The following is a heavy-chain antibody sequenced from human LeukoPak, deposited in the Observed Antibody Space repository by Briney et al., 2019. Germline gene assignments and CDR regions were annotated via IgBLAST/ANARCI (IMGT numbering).Heavy chain of an antibody. CDR2: IRFDGSNE. CDR1: GFTFSSYG. Sequence: GGSLRLSCAASGFTFSSYGMHWVRQAPGKGLEWVAFIRFDGSNEYYTDSVKGRFIISRDNSKNTLYLQMYSPRVEDTAVYYCAKDRDYDLWNGYVDYWGQGTLVTVSS. CDR3: AKDRDYDLWNGYVDY. D-gene: IGHD3-3*01. J-gene: IGHJ4*02. V-gene: IGHV3-30*02.